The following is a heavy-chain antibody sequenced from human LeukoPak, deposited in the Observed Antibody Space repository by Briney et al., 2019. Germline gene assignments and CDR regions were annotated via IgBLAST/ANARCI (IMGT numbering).Heavy chain of an antibody. CDR3: ARAAMVRGGTAYCRIKYYFDY. V-gene: IGHV4-34*01. CDR1: GGSFSGYY. CDR2: INHSGST. J-gene: IGHJ4*02. Sequence: SETLSLTCAVYGGSFSGYYWSWIRQPPGKGLEWIGEINHSGSTNYNPSLKSRVTISVDTSKNQFSLKLSSVTAADTAVYYCARAAMVRGGTAYCRIKYYFDYWGQGTLVTVSS. D-gene: IGHD3-10*01.